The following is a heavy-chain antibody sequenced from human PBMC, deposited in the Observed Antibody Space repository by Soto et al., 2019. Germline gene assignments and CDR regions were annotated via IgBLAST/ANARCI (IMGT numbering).Heavy chain of an antibody. CDR2: IYYSGST. CDR3: ARARMVVRGVPYYYYSGMDV. Sequence: QVQLQESGPGLVKPSQTLSLTCTVSGGSISSGDYYWSWIRQPPGKGLEWIGYIYYSGSTYYNPSLKSRVTISVDTSKNQFSLKLSSVTAAATAVYYCARARMVVRGVPYYYYSGMDVWGQGTTVTVSS. CDR1: GGSISSGDYY. J-gene: IGHJ6*02. V-gene: IGHV4-30-4*01. D-gene: IGHD3-10*01.